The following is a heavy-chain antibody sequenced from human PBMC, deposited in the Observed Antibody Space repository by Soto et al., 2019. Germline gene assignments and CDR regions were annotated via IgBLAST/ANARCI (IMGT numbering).Heavy chain of an antibody. CDR2: ILVGSGQT. V-gene: IGHV1-58*01. Sequence: VKVSCTAYGGTITCAGGDWKREARGQPPEWIGWILVGSGQTNSAQKFQGRVAITRDMSTYTAYLELNSLRSDDSAVYYCAAISIGYYRVFDYWGQGTPVTVSS. CDR1: GGTITCAG. J-gene: IGHJ4*02. D-gene: IGHD3-22*01. CDR3: AAISIGYYRVFDY.